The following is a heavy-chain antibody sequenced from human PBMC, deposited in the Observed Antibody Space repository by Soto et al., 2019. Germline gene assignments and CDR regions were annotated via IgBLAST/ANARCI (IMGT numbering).Heavy chain of an antibody. V-gene: IGHV3-21*01. J-gene: IGHJ6*02. CDR2: ISSSSSYI. CDR3: ARSPNYYYGMDV. Sequence: ESGGGLVKPGGSLRLSCAASGFTFSSYSMNWVRQAPGKGLEWVSSISSSSSYIYYADSVKGRFTISRDNAKNSLYLQMNSLRAEDTAVYYCARSPNYYYGMDVWGQGTTVTVSS. CDR1: GFTFSSYS.